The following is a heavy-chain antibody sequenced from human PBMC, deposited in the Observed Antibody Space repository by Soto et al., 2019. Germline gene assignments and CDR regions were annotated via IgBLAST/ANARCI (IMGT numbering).Heavy chain of an antibody. CDR2: ISSSSSYI. Sequence: GWSLRLSCASSGFTFISYSMNWVRQAPGKGLEWVSSISSSSSYIYYADSVKGRLTISRDNAKNSLYLQMNSLRAEDTAVYYCAPIWFGDPRDDYWGQGTLVTVSS. J-gene: IGHJ4*02. CDR3: APIWFGDPRDDY. V-gene: IGHV3-21*01. CDR1: GFTFISYS. D-gene: IGHD3-10*01.